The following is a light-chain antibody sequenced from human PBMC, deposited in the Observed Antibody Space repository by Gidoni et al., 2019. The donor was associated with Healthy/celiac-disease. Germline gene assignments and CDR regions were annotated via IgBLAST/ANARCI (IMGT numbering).Light chain of an antibody. V-gene: IGLV2-8*01. CDR3: SSYAGSNNVV. J-gene: IGLJ2*01. CDR2: EVS. CDR1: SSDVGGYNY. Sequence: QSALTQPPSASGSPGQSVTISCTGTSSDVGGYNYVSWYQQNPGKAPKLMSYEVSKRPSGVPDRFSGSKSGNTASLTVSGLQAEDEADYYCSSYAGSNNVVFGGGTKLTVL.